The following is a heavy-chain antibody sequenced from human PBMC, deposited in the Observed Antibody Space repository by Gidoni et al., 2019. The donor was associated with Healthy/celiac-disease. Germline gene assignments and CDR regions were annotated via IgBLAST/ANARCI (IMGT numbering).Heavy chain of an antibody. CDR3: ARGRGYGSENNWFDP. CDR2: ISSSSSYT. V-gene: IGHV3-11*06. Sequence: QVQLVESGGGLVKPGGSLRLSCAASGFTFSDYYMSWIRQAPGKGLEWVSYISSSSSYTNYADSVKGRFTISRDNAKNSLYLQMNSLRAEDTAVYYCARGRGYGSENNWFDPWGQGTLVTVSS. CDR1: GFTFSDYY. D-gene: IGHD5-12*01. J-gene: IGHJ5*02.